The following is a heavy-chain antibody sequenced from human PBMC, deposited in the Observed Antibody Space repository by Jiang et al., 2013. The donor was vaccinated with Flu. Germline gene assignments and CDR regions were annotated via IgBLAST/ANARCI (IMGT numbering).Heavy chain of an antibody. CDR3: VRQEVGVGFDY. V-gene: IGHV5-51*01. Sequence: SLKISCRASGFSFTNYYIGWVRQVPGKGLEWMGLIYPTDSETRYSPSFQGQVTISADKSSTTTYLQLNSLKASDTAVYYCVRQEVGVGFDYWGQGALVTVSS. CDR2: IYPTDSET. CDR1: GFSFTNYY. J-gene: IGHJ4*02. D-gene: IGHD1-26*01.